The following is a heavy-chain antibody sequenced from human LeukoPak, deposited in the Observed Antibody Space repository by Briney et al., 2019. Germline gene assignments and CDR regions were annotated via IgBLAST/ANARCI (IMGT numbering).Heavy chain of an antibody. CDR2: ISSSSSYI. J-gene: IGHJ4*02. Sequence: PGGSLRLSCAASGFTFSSYSMNWVRQAPGKGLEWVSSISSSSSYIYYADSVKGRFTISRDNAKNSLYLQMNSLRAEDTAVYYCARVLGDLEWLLPIDYWGQGTLVTVSS. D-gene: IGHD3-3*01. CDR3: ARVLGDLEWLLPIDY. CDR1: GFTFSSYS. V-gene: IGHV3-21*01.